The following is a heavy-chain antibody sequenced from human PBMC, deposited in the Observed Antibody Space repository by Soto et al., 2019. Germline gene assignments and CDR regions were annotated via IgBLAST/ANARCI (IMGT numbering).Heavy chain of an antibody. Sequence: SETLSLTCAVYGGSFSGYYCSWIRQPPGKGLEWIGEINHSGSTNYNPSLKSRVTISVDTSKDQFSLKLSSVTAADTAVYYCARGRGMSGYDYYYYYGMDVWGQGTTVTVSS. J-gene: IGHJ6*02. CDR2: INHSGST. CDR3: ARGRGMSGYDYYYYYGMDV. D-gene: IGHD5-12*01. CDR1: GGSFSGYY. V-gene: IGHV4-34*01.